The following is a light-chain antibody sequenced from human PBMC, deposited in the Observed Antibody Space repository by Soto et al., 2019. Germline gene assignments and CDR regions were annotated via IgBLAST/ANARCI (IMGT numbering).Light chain of an antibody. V-gene: IGKV3D-15*01. J-gene: IGKJ5*01. CDR3: QQRSDWPPIT. CDR1: QSVDSN. CDR2: GAS. Sequence: EIVMTQSPATLSVSTGDGATHSCRASQSVDSNLAWYQQKPGQTPRLLIYGASTRPTGIPARFSGSGSGTEFTLTIISLEPEDFAVYFCQQRSDWPPITFGQRTRLEIK.